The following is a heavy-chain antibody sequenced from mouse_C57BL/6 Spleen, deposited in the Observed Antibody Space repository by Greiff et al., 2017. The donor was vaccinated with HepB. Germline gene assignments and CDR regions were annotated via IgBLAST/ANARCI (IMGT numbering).Heavy chain of an antibody. V-gene: IGHV1-4*01. CDR3: ATYYDRAWIAY. CDR1: GYTFTSYT. J-gene: IGHJ3*01. CDR2: INPSSGYT. D-gene: IGHD2-4*01. Sequence: QVQLKESGAELARPGASVKMSCKASGYTFTSYTMHWVKQRPGQGLEWIGYINPSSGYTKYNQKFKDKATLTADKSSSTACMQLSSLTSEDSAVYYCATYYDRAWIAYWGQGTLVTVSA.